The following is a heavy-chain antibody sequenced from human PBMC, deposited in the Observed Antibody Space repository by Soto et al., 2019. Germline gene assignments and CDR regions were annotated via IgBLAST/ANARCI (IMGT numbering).Heavy chain of an antibody. V-gene: IGHV4-39*01. CDR3: ARPIAYSSSAGFDY. Sequence: PSETLSLTCTVSGGSISSSSYYWGWIRQPPGKGLEWIGSIYYSGSTYYNPSLKSRVTISVDTSKNQFSLKLSSVTAADTAVYYCARPIAYSSSAGFDYWGQGTLVTVSS. J-gene: IGHJ4*02. CDR1: GGSISSSSYY. D-gene: IGHD6-6*01. CDR2: IYYSGST.